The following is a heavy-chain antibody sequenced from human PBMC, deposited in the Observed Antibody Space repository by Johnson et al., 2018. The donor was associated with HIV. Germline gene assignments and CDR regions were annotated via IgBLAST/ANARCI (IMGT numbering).Heavy chain of an antibody. D-gene: IGHD6-13*01. CDR1: GFTFSSYA. J-gene: IGHJ3*02. CDR3: AKGSPYTSSWLDALDI. CDR2: ISGSGGST. V-gene: IGHV3-23*04. Sequence: VQLVESGGGVVQPGGSLRLSCAASGFTFSSYAMSWVRQAPGKGLEWVSAISGSGGSTYYADSVKGRFTISRDNSKNTLYLQLNSLRAEDTALYYCAKGSPYTSSWLDALDIWGQGTMVTVSS.